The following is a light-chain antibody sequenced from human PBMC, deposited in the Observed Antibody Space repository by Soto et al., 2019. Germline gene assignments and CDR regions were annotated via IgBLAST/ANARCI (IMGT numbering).Light chain of an antibody. CDR2: EVS. CDR3: SSNACTSGDV. J-gene: IGLJ1*01. V-gene: IGLV2-14*01. Sequence: QSVLTQPASVSGSPGQSITISCTGTSSDVGGYNYVSWYQQHPGKAPKLMIYEVSNRPSGVSNRFSGSKSGNTAPLTISGLQAEDEADYFCSSNACTSGDVCGSGTKVTVL. CDR1: SSDVGGYNY.